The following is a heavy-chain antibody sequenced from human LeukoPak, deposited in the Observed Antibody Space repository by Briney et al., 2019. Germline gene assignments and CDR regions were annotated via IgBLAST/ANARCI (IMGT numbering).Heavy chain of an antibody. D-gene: IGHD3-10*01. J-gene: IGHJ3*02. V-gene: IGHV3-33*08. CDR1: GFTFSSYW. CDR2: IWYGGSNK. CDR3: ARGFGELLAYDAFDI. Sequence: PGGSLRLSCAASGFTFSSYWMHWGRQAPGKGLEWVAVIWYGGSNKYYADSVKGRFTISRDNSKNTLYLQMNSLRAEDTAVYYCARGFGELLAYDAFDIWGQGTMVTVSS.